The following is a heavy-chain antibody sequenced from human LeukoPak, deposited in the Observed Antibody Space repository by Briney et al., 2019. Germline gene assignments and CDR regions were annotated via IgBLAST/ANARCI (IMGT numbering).Heavy chain of an antibody. J-gene: IGHJ6*03. Sequence: GGSLRLSCAASGFTFSSYAMTWVRQAPGKGLEWVSTISSSGISTFYADSMKGRFTISRDNSKNTLCLQMNSLRAEDTALYYCARDFSLGYYMDVWGKGTTVTVSS. V-gene: IGHV3-23*01. CDR3: ARDFSLGYYMDV. CDR1: GFTFSSYA. CDR2: ISSSGIST.